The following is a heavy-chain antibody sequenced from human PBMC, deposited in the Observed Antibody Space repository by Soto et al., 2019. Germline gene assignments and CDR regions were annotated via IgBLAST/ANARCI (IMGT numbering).Heavy chain of an antibody. J-gene: IGHJ4*02. CDR2: IYWDDDK. D-gene: IGHD2-2*01. Sequence: QITLKESGPTLVKPTQTLTLTCTFSGFSLSTSGVGVGWIRQPPGKALEWLALIYWDDDKRYSPSLKSRLTITKHTSKNQVVLTMTNMDPVDTATYYCAHRSDPYAFDYWGQGTLVTFSS. CDR3: AHRSDPYAFDY. CDR1: GFSLSTSGVG. V-gene: IGHV2-5*02.